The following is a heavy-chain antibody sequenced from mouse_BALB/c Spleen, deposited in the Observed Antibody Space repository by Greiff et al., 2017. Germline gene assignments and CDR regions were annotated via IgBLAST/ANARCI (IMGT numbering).Heavy chain of an antibody. J-gene: IGHJ4*01. D-gene: IGHD2-4*01. CDR2: IYPGNSDT. V-gene: IGHV1-5*01. Sequence: VQLQQSGTVLARPGASVKMSCKASGYSFTSYWMHWVKQRPGQGLEWIGAIYPGNSDTSYNQKFKGKAKLTAVTSASTAYMELSSLTNEDSAVYYCTRTSMITTWGAMDYWGQGTSVTVSS. CDR3: TRTSMITTWGAMDY. CDR1: GYSFTSYW.